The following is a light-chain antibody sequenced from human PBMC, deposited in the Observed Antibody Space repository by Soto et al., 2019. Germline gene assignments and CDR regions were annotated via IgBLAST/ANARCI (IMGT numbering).Light chain of an antibody. CDR2: AAS. CDR3: QEYSKWPLFT. V-gene: IGKV3-15*01. Sequence: EIVVTQSPGILSVSPGDRATLSCRASQSVSTNLAWYQQKPGQAPTLLIYAASTRATGIPARFTGSGSGTDFTLNISSLQSEYFAVYYCQEYSKWPLFTFGPGTRVDIK. CDR1: QSVSTN. J-gene: IGKJ3*01.